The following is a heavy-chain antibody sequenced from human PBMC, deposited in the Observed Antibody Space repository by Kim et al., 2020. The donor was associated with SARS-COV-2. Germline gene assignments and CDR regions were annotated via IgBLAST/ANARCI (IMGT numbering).Heavy chain of an antibody. Sequence: SETLSLTCTVSGGSISSSSYYWGWIRQPPGKGLEWIGSIYYSGSTYYNPSLKSRVTISVDTSKNQFSLKLSSVTAADTAVYYCAREIGGYGHWGQGTLVAVSS. J-gene: IGHJ4*02. V-gene: IGHV4-39*07. D-gene: IGHD5-12*01. CDR3: AREIGGYGH. CDR2: IYYSGST. CDR1: GGSISSSSYY.